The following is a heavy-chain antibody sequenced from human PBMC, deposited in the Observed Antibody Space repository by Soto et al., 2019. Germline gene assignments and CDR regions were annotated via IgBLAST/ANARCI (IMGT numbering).Heavy chain of an antibody. CDR1: GFTFSSYG. CDR3: ARGRGDDLIAGAIAAAPTGLDH. J-gene: IGHJ4*02. CDR2: ICDDGRHA. Sequence: QVQLVESGGGVVRPGMSLRLTCEASGFTFSSYGMHWVRQAPGKGLEWVAIICDDGRHAYYAESLEGRFTISRDNSNNALYLQMSSLRADDSSVYYCARGRGDDLIAGAIAAAPTGLDHWGQGALVAVSP. V-gene: IGHV3-33*01. D-gene: IGHD6-25*01.